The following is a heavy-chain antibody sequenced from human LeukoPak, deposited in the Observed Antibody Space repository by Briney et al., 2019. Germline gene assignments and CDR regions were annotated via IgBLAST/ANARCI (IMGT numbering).Heavy chain of an antibody. J-gene: IGHJ5*02. D-gene: IGHD6-13*01. V-gene: IGHV4-30-4*07. CDR2: IYYTGNT. CDR1: GGSISSGGYS. CDR3: ARVLAAAGNNWFDP. Sequence: PSETLSLTCAVSGGSISSGGYSWSRIRQPPGKAMEFIAYIYYTGNTYFNPSLKSRVTISVDTSKNQFSLKLSSVTAADTAVYYCARVLAAAGNNWFDPWGQGTLVTVSS.